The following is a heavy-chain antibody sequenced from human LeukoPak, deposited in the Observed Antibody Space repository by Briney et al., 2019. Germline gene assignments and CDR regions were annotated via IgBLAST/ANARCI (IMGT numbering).Heavy chain of an antibody. CDR2: ISVSGGTT. Sequence: GGSLRLSCAASGFTFSSYAMSWVRQAPGKGLEWVSDISVSGGTTYYADSVKGRFIISRDNSKNTLYLQMNSLRAEDTAVYYCAEQVSDYDSSTYYYYWGQGALVTVSS. D-gene: IGHD3-22*01. CDR3: AEQVSDYDSSTYYYY. V-gene: IGHV3-23*01. J-gene: IGHJ4*02. CDR1: GFTFSSYA.